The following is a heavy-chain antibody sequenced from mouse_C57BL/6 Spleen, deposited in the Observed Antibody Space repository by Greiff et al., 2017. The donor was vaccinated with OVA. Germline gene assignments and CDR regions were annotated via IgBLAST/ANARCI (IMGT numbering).Heavy chain of an antibody. D-gene: IGHD4-1*02. Sequence: VQLQQSGAELVEPGASVKISCKASGYAFSSYWMNWVKQRPGKGLEWIGQIYPGDGDTNYNGKFKGKATLTADKSSSTAYMQLSSLTSEDSAVYFCARDSTGTGYFDVWGTGTTVTVSS. CDR2: IYPGDGDT. V-gene: IGHV1-80*01. CDR1: GYAFSSYW. CDR3: ARDSTGTGYFDV. J-gene: IGHJ1*03.